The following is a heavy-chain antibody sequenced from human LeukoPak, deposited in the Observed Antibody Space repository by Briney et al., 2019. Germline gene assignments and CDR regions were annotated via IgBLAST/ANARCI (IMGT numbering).Heavy chain of an antibody. V-gene: IGHV4-38-2*02. J-gene: IGHJ6*03. D-gene: IGHD3-10*01. Sequence: SETLSLTCTVSGYSISSGYYWGWIRQPPGKGLEWIGSIYHSGSTYYNPSLKSRVTISVDTSKNQFSLKLSSVTAADTAVYYCARGGGYYGSGSYYYYYYMDVWGKGTTVTVSS. CDR3: ARGGGYYGSGSYYYYYYMDV. CDR1: GYSISSGYY. CDR2: IYHSGST.